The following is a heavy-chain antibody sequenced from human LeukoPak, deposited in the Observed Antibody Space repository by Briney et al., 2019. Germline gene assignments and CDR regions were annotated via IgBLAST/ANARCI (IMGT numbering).Heavy chain of an antibody. CDR3: ARRPHYYDSSGYSY. V-gene: IGHV1-69*04. D-gene: IGHD3-22*01. Sequence: ASVKVFCKASGGTFSSYAISWVRQAPGQGLEWMGRIIPILGIANYAQKFQGRVTITADKSTSTAYMELSSLRSEDTAVYYCARRPHYYDSSGYSYWGQGTLVTVSS. CDR1: GGTFSSYA. CDR2: IIPILGIA. J-gene: IGHJ4*02.